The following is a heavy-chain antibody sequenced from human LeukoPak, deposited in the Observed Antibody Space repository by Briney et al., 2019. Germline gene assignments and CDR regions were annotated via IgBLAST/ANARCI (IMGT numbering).Heavy chain of an antibody. Sequence: RRSLRPSCAASGFTFRTYGMHWVRQAPGKGLEWVVVIWSDGNNRFYADSVKGRFTISRDNSKNTLYLQMSSLRVEDTAVYYCVKEKGPFNAFDIWGQGTMVTVSS. J-gene: IGHJ3*02. CDR3: VKEKGPFNAFDI. V-gene: IGHV3-33*06. CDR1: GFTFRTYG. CDR2: IWSDGNNR.